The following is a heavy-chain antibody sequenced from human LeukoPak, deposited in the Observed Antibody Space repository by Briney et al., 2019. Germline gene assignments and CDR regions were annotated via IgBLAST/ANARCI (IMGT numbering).Heavy chain of an antibody. J-gene: IGHJ3*02. CDR2: MNPNSGNT. CDR3: ARGTARYKLWFGETDAFDI. D-gene: IGHD3-10*01. CDR1: GYTFTSYD. V-gene: IGHV1-8*01. Sequence: ASVKVSCKASGYTFTSYDINWVRQATGQGLEWMGWMNPNSGNTGYAQKFQGRVTMTRNTSISTAYMELSSLRSEDTAVYYCARGTARYKLWFGETDAFDIWGQGTMVTVSS.